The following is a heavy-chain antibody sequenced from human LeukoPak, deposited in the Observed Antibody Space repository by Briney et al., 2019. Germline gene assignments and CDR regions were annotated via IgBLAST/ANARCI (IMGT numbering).Heavy chain of an antibody. D-gene: IGHD3-10*01. CDR2: IYYSGST. CDR1: GGSISSSSYY. V-gene: IGHV4-39*01. J-gene: IGHJ4*02. CDR3: ARLLKSITMVRGVSGFDY. Sequence: SETLSLTCTVSGGSISSSSYYWGWIRQPPGKGLEWIGSIYYSGSTYYNPSLKSRVTISVDTSKNQFSLKLSSVTAADTAVYYCARLLKSITMVRGVSGFDYWGQGTLVTVSS.